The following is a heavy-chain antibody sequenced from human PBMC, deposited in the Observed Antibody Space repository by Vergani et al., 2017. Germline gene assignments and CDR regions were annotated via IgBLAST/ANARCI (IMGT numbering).Heavy chain of an antibody. CDR3: ARCLGDCTHIRCSPPSY. CDR2: ISGSRSYV. Sequence: EVQMVESGGGLVKPGGSLRLSCVASGFTFSHYSMNLVRQAPGKGLEWVASISGSRSYVFYRDSVEGRFTITRDNAKKSVYLQMNSLRAEDTAMYFCARCLGDCTHIRCSPPSYWGQGTQVTVSS. CDR1: GFTFSHYS. V-gene: IGHV3-21*01. J-gene: IGHJ4*02. D-gene: IGHD3-16*01.